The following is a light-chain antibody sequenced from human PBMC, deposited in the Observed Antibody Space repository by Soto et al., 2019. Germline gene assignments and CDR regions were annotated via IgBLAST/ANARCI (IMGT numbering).Light chain of an antibody. V-gene: IGKV1-39*01. J-gene: IGKJ4*01. Sequence: DIQMTQSPSSLSASVGDRVTITCRASQSISSSLNWYQQKPGKAPKVLIYAASSLQSGVPSRFSGSGSGTDFTLTIRSLQPEDFATYYCNKSYNTLALSFGGGTKVEIK. CDR1: QSISSS. CDR2: AAS. CDR3: NKSYNTLALS.